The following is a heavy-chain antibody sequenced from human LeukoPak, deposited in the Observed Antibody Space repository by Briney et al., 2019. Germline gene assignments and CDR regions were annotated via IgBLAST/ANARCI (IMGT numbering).Heavy chain of an antibody. V-gene: IGHV1-18*01. CDR2: ISAYNGNT. J-gene: IGHJ5*02. Sequence: ASVKVSCKASGYTFTSYGISWVRQAPGQGLEWMGWISAYNGNTNYAQKFQGRVTMTRNTSISTAYMELSSLRSEDTAVYYCARGVLLWFGEHLRSENNWFDPWGQGTLVTVSS. D-gene: IGHD3-10*01. CDR3: ARGVLLWFGEHLRSENNWFDP. CDR1: GYTFTSYG.